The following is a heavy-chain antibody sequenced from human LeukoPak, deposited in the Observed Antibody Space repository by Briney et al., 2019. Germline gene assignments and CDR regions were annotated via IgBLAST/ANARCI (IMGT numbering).Heavy chain of an antibody. V-gene: IGHV4-34*01. CDR1: GGSFNGYY. CDR2: INHSGST. J-gene: IGHJ4*02. D-gene: IGHD3-10*01. Sequence: PSETLSLTCAVYGGSFNGYYWSWIRQPPGKGLEWIGEINHSGSTNYNPSLKSRVTISVDTSKNQFSLKLSSVTAADTAVYYCARQIGSGSYRWGQGTLVTVSS. CDR3: ARQIGSGSYR.